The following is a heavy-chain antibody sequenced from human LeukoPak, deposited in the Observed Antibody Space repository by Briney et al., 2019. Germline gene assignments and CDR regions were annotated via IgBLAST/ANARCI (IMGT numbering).Heavy chain of an antibody. CDR3: ARVGVSSIAAAGAYYYYGMDV. CDR2: ISSSGSTI. CDR1: GFTFSDHY. D-gene: IGHD6-13*01. Sequence: GGSLRLSCAASGFTFSDHYMSWIRQAPGKGLEWLSYISSSGSTIYYADSVKGRFTISRDNAKNSLYLQMNSLRAEDTAVYYCARVGVSSIAAAGAYYYYGMDVWGQGTTVTVSS. V-gene: IGHV3-11*01. J-gene: IGHJ6*02.